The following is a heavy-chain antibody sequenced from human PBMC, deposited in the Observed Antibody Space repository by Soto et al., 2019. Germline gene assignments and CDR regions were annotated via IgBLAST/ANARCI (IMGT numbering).Heavy chain of an antibody. CDR3: ARQNYYDSSGPAGGFDP. J-gene: IGHJ5*02. CDR2: IYYSGST. CDR1: GGSISSYY. D-gene: IGHD3-22*01. Sequence: QVQLQEPGPGLVKPSETLSLTCTVSGGSISSYYWSWIRQPPGKGLEWIGYIYYSGSTNYNPSLKSRVTISVDTSKNQFSLKLSSVTAADTAVYYCARQNYYDSSGPAGGFDPWGQGTLVTVSS. V-gene: IGHV4-59*08.